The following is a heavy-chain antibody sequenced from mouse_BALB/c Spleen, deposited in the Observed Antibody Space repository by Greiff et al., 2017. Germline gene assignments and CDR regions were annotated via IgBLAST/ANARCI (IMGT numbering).Heavy chain of an antibody. Sequence: EVQLVESGGGLVQPGGSLRLSCATSGFTFTDYYMSWVRQPPGKALEWLGFIRNKANGYTTEYSASVKGRFTISRDNSQSILYLQMNTLRAEDSATYYCARDRYLDYWGQGTTLTVSS. V-gene: IGHV7-3*02. CDR3: ARDRYLDY. CDR1: GFTFTDYY. J-gene: IGHJ2*01. CDR2: IRNKANGYTT.